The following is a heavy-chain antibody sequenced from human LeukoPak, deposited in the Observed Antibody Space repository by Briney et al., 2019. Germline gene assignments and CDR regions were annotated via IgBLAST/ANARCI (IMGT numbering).Heavy chain of an antibody. CDR1: GASFSGYY. J-gene: IGHJ4*02. CDR2: VNHGGSA. Sequence: PSETLSLTCGVYGASFSGYYWSWIRQPPGKGLEWIGEVNHGGSANYNPSLKSRVAISIDTSKNQFSLRLSSVTVADSAVYYCARARSINYNDVDFDSWGQGTLVTVSS. V-gene: IGHV4-34*01. D-gene: IGHD1-1*01. CDR3: ARARSINYNDVDFDS.